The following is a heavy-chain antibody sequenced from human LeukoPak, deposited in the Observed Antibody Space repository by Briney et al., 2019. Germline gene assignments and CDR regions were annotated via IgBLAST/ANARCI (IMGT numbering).Heavy chain of an antibody. D-gene: IGHD4-23*01. CDR1: GFTFSSYG. V-gene: IGHV3-30*18. Sequence: GGSLRLSCEASGFTFSSYGMHWVRQAPGKGLEWVAVISYDGSNKYYADSVKGRFTISRDNSKNTLYLQMNSLRAEDTAVYYCAKPPPYGGNEYYFDYWGQGTLVTVSS. CDR2: ISYDGSNK. CDR3: AKPPPYGGNEYYFDY. J-gene: IGHJ4*02.